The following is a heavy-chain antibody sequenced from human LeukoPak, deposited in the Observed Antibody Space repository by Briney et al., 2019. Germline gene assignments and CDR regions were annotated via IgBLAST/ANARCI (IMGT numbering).Heavy chain of an antibody. CDR3: TLIQGWGAGSYYRDF. CDR1: GLSISNDW. J-gene: IGHJ4*02. Sequence: GGSLRLSCAASGLSISNDWMSWVRQAPGKGLEWVARIKSKNAGGTTDYAAPVKGRFTISRDDSHNTLYLQMNSLTTEDTAVYYCTLIQGWGAGSYYRDFWGQGTLVTVSS. V-gene: IGHV3-15*01. D-gene: IGHD3-10*01. CDR2: IKSKNAGGTT.